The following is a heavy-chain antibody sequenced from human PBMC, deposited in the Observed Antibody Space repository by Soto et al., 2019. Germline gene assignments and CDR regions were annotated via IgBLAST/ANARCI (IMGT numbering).Heavy chain of an antibody. D-gene: IGHD6-19*01. J-gene: IGHJ4*02. CDR2: IYYSGST. Sequence: QPPGKGLEWIGSIYYSGSTYYNPSLKSRVTISVDTSKNQFSLKLSSVTAADTAVYYCAREGGIAVAGTRTFDNWGQGVLVTVPS. V-gene: IGHV4-39*02. CDR3: AREGGIAVAGTRTFDN.